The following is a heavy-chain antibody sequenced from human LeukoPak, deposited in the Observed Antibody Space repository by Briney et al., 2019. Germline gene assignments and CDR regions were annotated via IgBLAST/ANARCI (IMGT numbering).Heavy chain of an antibody. CDR1: RFTFNSYA. Sequence: QPGGSLRLSCAASRFTFNSYAMSWVRQAPGKGLEWVSVIGGSNGITFYVGSVKGRFTISRDNSKDTLYLQMNSLRAEDTAVYYCARNENGGWGYFDYWGQGTLVTVSS. CDR3: ARNENGGWGYFDY. V-gene: IGHV3-23*01. D-gene: IGHD6-19*01. J-gene: IGHJ4*02. CDR2: IGGSNGIT.